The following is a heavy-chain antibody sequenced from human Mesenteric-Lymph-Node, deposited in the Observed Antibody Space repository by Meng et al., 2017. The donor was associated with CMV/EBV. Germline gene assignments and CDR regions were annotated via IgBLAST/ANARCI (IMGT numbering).Heavy chain of an antibody. J-gene: IGHJ4*02. Sequence: ASVKVSCKASGYNFTGYYLHWVRQAPGQGLEWMGWINPKSGGTNYAQKFQGRVTMTRDTSISTAHMELSRLRSDDTAVYYCAKAGYSSDWYEIDYWGQGTLVTVSS. V-gene: IGHV1-2*02. CDR3: AKAGYSSDWYEIDY. CDR2: INPKSGGT. D-gene: IGHD6-13*01. CDR1: GYNFTGYY.